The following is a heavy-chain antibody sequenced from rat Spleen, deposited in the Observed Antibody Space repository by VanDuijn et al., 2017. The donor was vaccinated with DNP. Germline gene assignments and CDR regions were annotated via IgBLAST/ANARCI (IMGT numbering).Heavy chain of an antibody. Sequence: EIQLQESGPGLVKPSQSLSLTCSVTGYTITSGYDWSWIRKFPGNKMEWMGYIIYSGSTNYNPSFKSRISITRDTSNNQFFLQLNSVTTEDTATYYCARYGFNNYGYFDYWGQGVMVTVSS. CDR1: GYTITSGY. CDR2: IIYSGST. J-gene: IGHJ2*01. V-gene: IGHV3-4*01. CDR3: ARYGFNNYGYFDY. D-gene: IGHD1-10*01.